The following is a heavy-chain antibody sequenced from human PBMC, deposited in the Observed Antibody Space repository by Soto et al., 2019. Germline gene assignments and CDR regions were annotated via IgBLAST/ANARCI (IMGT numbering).Heavy chain of an antibody. D-gene: IGHD6-6*01. CDR1: GDSVSSRNAA. CDR2: TYYKSKRYN. CDR3: ARENQQLVSSLDS. Sequence: PSQTLSLTCVISGDSVSSRNAAWNWVRQSPSRGLEWLGRTYYKSKRYNDYSLSVRSRITISPDTSNNQFSLQLNSVTPEDTAVYFCARENQQLVSSLDSWGQGILVTVSS. J-gene: IGHJ4*02. V-gene: IGHV6-1*01.